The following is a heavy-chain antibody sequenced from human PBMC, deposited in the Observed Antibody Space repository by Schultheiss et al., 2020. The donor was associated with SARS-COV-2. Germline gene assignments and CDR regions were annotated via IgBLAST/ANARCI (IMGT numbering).Heavy chain of an antibody. CDR2: FDPEADYT. D-gene: IGHD5-12*01. V-gene: IGHV1-24*01. CDR1: GYTLTELS. Sequence: ASVKVSCKVSGYTLTELSMHWVRQAPGRGLEWMGGFDPEADYTIYAQRFQGRVSMTEDTSTDTAYMEVTRLRSEDTAVYYCASPIREGDYYYYGMDVWGQGTTVTVSS. J-gene: IGHJ6*02. CDR3: ASPIREGDYYYYGMDV.